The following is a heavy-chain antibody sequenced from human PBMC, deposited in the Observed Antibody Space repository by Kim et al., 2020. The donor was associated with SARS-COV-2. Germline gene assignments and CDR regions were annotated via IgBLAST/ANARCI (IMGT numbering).Heavy chain of an antibody. Sequence: GGSLRLSCAASGFIFSSEVMSWVRQAPGKGLEWVSGMTKSGDYIFDADSVKGRLSISRDNSKNTLSLQMNSLTAEDTAIYYCVKGSGADYWGQGTLVTVSS. CDR2: MTKSGDYI. CDR1: GFIFSSEV. J-gene: IGHJ4*02. D-gene: IGHD1-26*01. CDR3: VKGSGADY. V-gene: IGHV3-23*01.